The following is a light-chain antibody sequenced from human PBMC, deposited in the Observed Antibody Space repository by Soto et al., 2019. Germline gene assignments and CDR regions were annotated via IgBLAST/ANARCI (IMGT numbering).Light chain of an antibody. CDR3: QTWGAGIHVV. V-gene: IGLV4-69*01. CDR2: VNSDGSH. J-gene: IGLJ2*01. CDR1: SGHNSDA. Sequence: QPVLTQSPSASASLGASVKLTCTLSSGHNSDAIAWHQQQPEKGPRFLMKVNSDGSHTKGDGIPDRFSGSRSGAERYLTISNLQSEDEADYYCQTWGAGIHVVFGGGTKLTVL.